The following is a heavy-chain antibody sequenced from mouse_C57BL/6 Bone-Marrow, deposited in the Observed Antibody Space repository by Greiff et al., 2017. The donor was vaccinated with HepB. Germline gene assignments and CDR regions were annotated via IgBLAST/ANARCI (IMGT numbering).Heavy chain of an antibody. J-gene: IGHJ4*01. CDR2: INPDSSTI. CDR3: ARHYAMDY. V-gene: IGHV4-1*01. CDR1: GVDISRYW. Sequence: ASGVDISRYWMSWVRRAPGKGLEGIGEINPDSSTINYAQSLKDKFIISRDNAKNTLYLQMSKVRSEDTALYYCARHYAMDYWGQGTSVTVSS.